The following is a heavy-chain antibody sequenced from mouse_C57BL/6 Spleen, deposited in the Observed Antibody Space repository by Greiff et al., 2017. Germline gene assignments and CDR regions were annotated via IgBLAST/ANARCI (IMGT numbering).Heavy chain of an antibody. V-gene: IGHV5-17*01. D-gene: IGHD1-1*01. CDR1: GFTFSDYG. CDR3: ARLPTVVSMDY. Sequence: DVMLVESGGGLVKPGGSLKLSCAASGFTFSDYGMHWVRQAPEKGLEWVAYISSGSSTIYYADTVKGRFTISRDNAKNTLFLQMTSLRSEDTAMYYCARLPTVVSMDYWGQGTSVTVSS. CDR2: ISSGSSTI. J-gene: IGHJ4*01.